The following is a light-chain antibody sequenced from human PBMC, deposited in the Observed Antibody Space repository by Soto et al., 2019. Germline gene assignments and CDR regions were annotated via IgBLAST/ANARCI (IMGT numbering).Light chain of an antibody. CDR2: DVN. CDR3: SSYTSSSTRV. V-gene: IGLV2-14*01. CDR1: SSDVGGYNY. Sequence: QSALTQPASVSGSPGQSITISCTGTSSDVGGYNYVSWYHQNPGKAPKLMLYDVNNRPSGVSYRFYGSKSGNTASLTISGLQVEDEADYYCSSYTSSSTRVFGTGTKLTVL. J-gene: IGLJ1*01.